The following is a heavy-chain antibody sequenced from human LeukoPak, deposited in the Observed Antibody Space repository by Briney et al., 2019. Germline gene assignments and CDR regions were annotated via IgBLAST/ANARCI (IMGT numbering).Heavy chain of an antibody. J-gene: IGHJ4*02. V-gene: IGHV3-48*01. D-gene: IGHD6-13*01. CDR1: GFTFSSYS. CDR2: IRSTSRTI. CDR3: ARDFSEYSSSWYRFDY. Sequence: QSGGSLRLSCAASGFTFSSYSMNWVRQAPGKGLEWVSYIRSTSRTIYYADSVKGRFTISRDNAKNSLYLQMSSLRAEDTAVYYCARDFSEYSSSWYRFDYWGQGTLVTVSS.